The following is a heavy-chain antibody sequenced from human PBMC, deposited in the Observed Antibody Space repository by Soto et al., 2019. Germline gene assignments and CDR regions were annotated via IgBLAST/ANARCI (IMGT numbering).Heavy chain of an antibody. D-gene: IGHD3-3*01. CDR1: GYTFTSYG. CDR3: ARARTYYDFWSGYGVNWFDP. Sequence: ASVKVSCKASGYTFTSYGISWVRQAPGQGLEWMGWISAYNGNTNYAQKLQGRVTMTTDTSTSTAYMELRSLRSDDTAVYYCARARTYYDFWSGYGVNWFDPWGQGTLVTVS. V-gene: IGHV1-18*04. CDR2: ISAYNGNT. J-gene: IGHJ5*02.